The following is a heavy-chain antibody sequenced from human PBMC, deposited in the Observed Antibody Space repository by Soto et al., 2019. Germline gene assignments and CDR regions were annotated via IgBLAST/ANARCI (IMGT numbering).Heavy chain of an antibody. J-gene: IGHJ4*02. CDR1: GFTFSTYS. Sequence: GGSLRLSCAASGFTFSTYSMNWVRQAPGKGLEWVSCISSSSSYIYYADSVKGRFTISRDNAKNSLYLQMNSLRAEDTAVYYCAREDSGSYDSFDYWGQGTLVTVSS. D-gene: IGHD1-26*01. CDR2: ISSSSSYI. V-gene: IGHV3-21*01. CDR3: AREDSGSYDSFDY.